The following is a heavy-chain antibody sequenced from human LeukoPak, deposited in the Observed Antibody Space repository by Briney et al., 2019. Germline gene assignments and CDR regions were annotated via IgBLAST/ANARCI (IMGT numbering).Heavy chain of an antibody. J-gene: IGHJ6*02. CDR2: ISGSGGST. CDR1: GFTFSSYA. V-gene: IGHV3-23*01. D-gene: IGHD1-1*01. Sequence: GGSLRLSCAASGFTFSSYAMSWVRQAPGKGLEWVSAISGSGGSTYYADSVKGRFTIYRDNSKNTLYLQMNSLRAEDTDVYYCAKTTDLYYYYYGMDVWGQGTTVTVSS. CDR3: AKTTDLYYYYYGMDV.